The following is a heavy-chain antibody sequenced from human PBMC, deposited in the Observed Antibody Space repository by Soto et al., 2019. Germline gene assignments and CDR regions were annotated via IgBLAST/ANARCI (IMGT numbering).Heavy chain of an antibody. CDR1: GFTFSSYA. Sequence: PGGSLRLSCAASGFTFSSYAMTWVRQAPGKGLEWVSAMSGGGEATYSAESVKGRFTISRDNSKNTLFLQMNSLRAEDTAVYYCARPKDYYDSSGYFGEIPNWFDPWGQGTLVTVSS. CDR2: MSGGGEAT. V-gene: IGHV3-23*01. D-gene: IGHD3-22*01. J-gene: IGHJ5*02. CDR3: ARPKDYYDSSGYFGEIPNWFDP.